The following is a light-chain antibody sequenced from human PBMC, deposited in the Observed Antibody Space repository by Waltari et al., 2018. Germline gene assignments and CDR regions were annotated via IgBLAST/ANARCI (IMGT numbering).Light chain of an antibody. CDR2: SDD. Sequence: QSVLTQPPSASGAPGQRVSIACSGSRSTIGSSTLTWYQQLPGTAPKLLIYSDDQRPSGVPDRFSGSKSGTSASLAISGLQSDDEADYYCAAWDEILNGPVFGGGTKLTVL. CDR3: AAWDEILNGPV. CDR1: RSTIGSST. V-gene: IGLV1-44*01. J-gene: IGLJ3*02.